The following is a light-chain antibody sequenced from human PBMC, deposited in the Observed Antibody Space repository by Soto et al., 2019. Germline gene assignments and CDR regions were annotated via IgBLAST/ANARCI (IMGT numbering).Light chain of an antibody. V-gene: IGKV3-15*01. Sequence: EIVMTQSPATLSVSPGERATLSCRASQSVSSNLAWYQQKPGQAPRLLIYGASTRATGIPARFSGSGSGTEFTLTISSLQSEDFAVYDCQQYNNWPPLTGGGGTKVEIK. CDR2: GAS. J-gene: IGKJ4*01. CDR1: QSVSSN. CDR3: QQYNNWPPLT.